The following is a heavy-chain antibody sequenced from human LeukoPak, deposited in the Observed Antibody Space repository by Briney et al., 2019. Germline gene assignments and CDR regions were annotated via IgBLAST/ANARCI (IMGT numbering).Heavy chain of an antibody. D-gene: IGHD7-27*01. Sequence: GGSLRLSCAASGFTFSGYWMHWVRQVPGKGPVWVSLINHDGTLTSHADSVKGRFTISRDNARNTLYLQMNTLTAEDTAIYYCAREGPNWGIDYWGQGTLVTVSS. CDR2: INHDGTLT. CDR3: AREGPNWGIDY. CDR1: GFTFSGYW. J-gene: IGHJ4*02. V-gene: IGHV3-74*01.